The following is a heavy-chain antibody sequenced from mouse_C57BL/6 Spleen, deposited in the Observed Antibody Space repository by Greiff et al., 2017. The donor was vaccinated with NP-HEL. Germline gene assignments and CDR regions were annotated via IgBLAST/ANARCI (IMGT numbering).Heavy chain of an antibody. V-gene: IGHV1-72*01. CDR2: IDPNSGGT. D-gene: IGHD2-4*01. CDR1: GYTFTSYW. CDR3: AKGDYGRYYFDY. Sequence: QVHVKQPGAELVKPGASVKLSCKASGYTFTSYWMHWVKQRPGRGLEWIGRIDPNSGGTKYNEKFKSKATLTEDKPSSTAYMQLSSLTSEDSAVYYCAKGDYGRYYFDYWGQGTTLTVSS. J-gene: IGHJ2*01.